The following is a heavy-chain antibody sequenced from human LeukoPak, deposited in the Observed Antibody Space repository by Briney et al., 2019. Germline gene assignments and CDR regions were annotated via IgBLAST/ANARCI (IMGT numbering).Heavy chain of an antibody. CDR2: ISAYNGNT. CDR3: ARDRSAMVSPYYMDV. D-gene: IGHD5-18*01. Sequence: ASVKVSCKASGYTFTSYGISWVRQAPGQGLEWMGWISAYNGNTNYAQKLQGRVTMTTDTSTSTAYMELRSLRSDDTAVYYCARDRSAMVSPYYMDVWGKGTTVTVS. V-gene: IGHV1-18*01. J-gene: IGHJ6*03. CDR1: GYTFTSYG.